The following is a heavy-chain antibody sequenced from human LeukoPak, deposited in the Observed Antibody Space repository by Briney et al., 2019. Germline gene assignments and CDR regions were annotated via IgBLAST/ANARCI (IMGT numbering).Heavy chain of an antibody. V-gene: IGHV1-46*01. J-gene: IGHJ5*02. Sequence: ASVKVSCKASGYTFTSYYMHWVRQAPGQGLEWMGIINPSGGSTSYAQKFQGRVTMTRDTSTSTVYMELSSLRSEDTAVYYCARATGYCSSTSCRIWTAFDPRGQGTLVTVSS. CDR1: GYTFTSYY. CDR2: INPSGGST. CDR3: ARATGYCSSTSCRIWTAFDP. D-gene: IGHD2-2*03.